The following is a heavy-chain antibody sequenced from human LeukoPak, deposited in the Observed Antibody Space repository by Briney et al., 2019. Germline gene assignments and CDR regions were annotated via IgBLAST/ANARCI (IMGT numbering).Heavy chain of an antibody. CDR3: ARQGELELRTFFDY. J-gene: IGHJ4*02. CDR1: GFTVSSNY. D-gene: IGHD1-7*01. Sequence: GGSLRLSCAPSGFTVSSNYMSWVRQAPGKGLEWVSVIYSGGSTYYADSVKGRFTISRDNSKNTLYLQMNSLRAEDTAVYYCARQGELELRTFFDYSGQGTLVTVSS. CDR2: IYSGGST. V-gene: IGHV3-66*02.